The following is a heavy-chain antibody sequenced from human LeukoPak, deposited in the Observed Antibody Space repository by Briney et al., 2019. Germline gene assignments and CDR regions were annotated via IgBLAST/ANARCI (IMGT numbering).Heavy chain of an antibody. CDR3: ARSAITAPFGY. J-gene: IGHJ4*02. Sequence: PSETLSLTCTVSGGSISSYYWSWIRQPPGKGLEWIGYIYYSGSTNYNPSLKSRVTISVGTSKNQFSLKLSSVTAADTAVYYCARSAITAPFGYWGQGTLVTVSS. CDR1: GGSISSYY. V-gene: IGHV4-59*01. D-gene: IGHD3-16*01. CDR2: IYYSGST.